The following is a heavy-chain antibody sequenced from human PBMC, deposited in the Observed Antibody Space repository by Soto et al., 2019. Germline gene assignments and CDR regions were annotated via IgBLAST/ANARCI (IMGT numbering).Heavy chain of an antibody. D-gene: IGHD3-3*02. CDR2: SNEGSGNT. CDR1: GYSFKNYA. CDR3: ARDDRTISGAVTLDY. V-gene: IGHV1-3*01. J-gene: IGHJ4*02. Sequence: QVQLVQSGPEVKRPGASVRISCRTAGYSFKNYAIHWVRQAPGRKLEWMGWSNEGSGNTRYSQKFQGRMSIARDTSASTSYLDLRSLTSEDTAIYFCARDDRTISGAVTLDYWGPGTLVTVSS.